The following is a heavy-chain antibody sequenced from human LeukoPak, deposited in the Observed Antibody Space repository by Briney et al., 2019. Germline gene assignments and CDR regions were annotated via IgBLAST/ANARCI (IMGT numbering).Heavy chain of an antibody. Sequence: PGGSLRLSCAASGFTSSSYAMHWVRQAPGKGLEWVAVISYDGSNKYYADSVKGRFTISRDNSKNTLYLQMNSLRAEDTAVYYCARDIVVVPAAPGYWGQGTLVTVSS. V-gene: IGHV3-30-3*01. D-gene: IGHD2-2*01. CDR1: GFTSSSYA. CDR2: ISYDGSNK. CDR3: ARDIVVVPAAPGY. J-gene: IGHJ4*02.